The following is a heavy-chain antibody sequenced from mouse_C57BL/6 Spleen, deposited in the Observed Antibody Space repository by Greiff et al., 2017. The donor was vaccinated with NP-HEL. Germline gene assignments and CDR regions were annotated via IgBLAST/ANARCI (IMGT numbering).Heavy chain of an antibody. CDR2: LSSGSSTI. D-gene: IGHD2-5*01. Sequence: EVKLVESGGGLVKPGGSLKLSCAASGFTFRDYGMHWVRQAPEKGLEWVAYLSSGSSTIYYADTVKGRFTISRDNAKNTLFLQMTRLRSEDTAMYYCARDYSNYVDYAMDYWGQGTSVTVSS. V-gene: IGHV5-17*01. CDR1: GFTFRDYG. J-gene: IGHJ4*01. CDR3: ARDYSNYVDYAMDY.